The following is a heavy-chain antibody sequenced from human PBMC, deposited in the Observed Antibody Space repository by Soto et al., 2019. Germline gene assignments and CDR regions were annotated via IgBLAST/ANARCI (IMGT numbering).Heavy chain of an antibody. CDR1: GGSISSSSYY. CDR3: ARDIAAAGKSKKLYYFDY. D-gene: IGHD6-13*01. Sequence: SGTLSLTCTVSGGSISSSSYYWGWIRQPPGNGLEWIGSIYYSGSTYYNPSLKSRVTISVDTSKNQFSLKLSSVTAADTAVYYCARDIAAAGKSKKLYYFDYWGQGTLVTVSS. J-gene: IGHJ4*02. CDR2: IYYSGST. V-gene: IGHV4-39*01.